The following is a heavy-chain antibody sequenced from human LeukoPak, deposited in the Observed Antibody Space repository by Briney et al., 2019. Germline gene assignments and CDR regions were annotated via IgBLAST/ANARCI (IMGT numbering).Heavy chain of an antibody. CDR1: TSTGLVW. D-gene: IGHD2-8*02. J-gene: IGHJ4*02. CDR2: IKSDGTSA. Sequence: GGSLRLSCAASTSTGLVWMDWVRKAPGKGLVWVARIKSDGTSANYADSVRGRFTISRDDAKNMLYLLMNSLGDEDTAVYYCGILPPGYWGQGTQVTVS. CDR3: GILPPGY. V-gene: IGHV3-74*01.